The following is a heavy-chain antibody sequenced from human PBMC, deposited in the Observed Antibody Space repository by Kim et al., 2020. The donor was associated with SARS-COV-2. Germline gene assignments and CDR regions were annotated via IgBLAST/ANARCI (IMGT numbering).Heavy chain of an antibody. V-gene: IGHV4-30-4*01. CDR2: IYYSGST. D-gene: IGHD3-10*01. J-gene: IGHJ5*02. Sequence: SETLSLTCTVSGGSISSGDYYWSWIRQPPGKGLEWIGYIYYSGSTYYNPSLKSRVTISVDTSKNQFSLKLSSVTAADTAVYYCARDSPYYYGSGSYNWFDPWGQGTLVTVSS. CDR3: ARDSPYYYGSGSYNWFDP. CDR1: GGSISSGDYY.